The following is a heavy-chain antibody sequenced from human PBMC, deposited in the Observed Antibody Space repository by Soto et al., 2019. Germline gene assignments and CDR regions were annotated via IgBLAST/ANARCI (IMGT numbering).Heavy chain of an antibody. D-gene: IGHD1-20*01. V-gene: IGHV1-46*01. CDR3: ARESMSARDVYPY. CDR1: GYTFTRYY. Sequence: QVQLVQSGAEVKKPGASVKVSCKASGYTFTRYYMHWVRQAPGQGLEWMGIINPSGGSTSYAQKFQGIVTMTRDTSTSTVYMALSSLRSEDTAVYYCARESMSARDVYPYWGQGTLVTVSS. CDR2: INPSGGST. J-gene: IGHJ4*02.